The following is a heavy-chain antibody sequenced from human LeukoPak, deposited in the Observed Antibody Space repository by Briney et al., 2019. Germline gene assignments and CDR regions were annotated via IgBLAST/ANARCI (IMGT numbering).Heavy chain of an antibody. Sequence: GGSLRLSCAASGFTFSSYGMHWVRQAPGKGLEWVAFIRYDGSNKYYADSVKGRFTISRDNSKNTLYLQMNSLRAEDTAVYYCARVGGIHYYDSSGYGAFDIWGQGTMVTVSS. D-gene: IGHD3-22*01. J-gene: IGHJ3*02. CDR3: ARVGGIHYYDSSGYGAFDI. CDR2: IRYDGSNK. V-gene: IGHV3-30*02. CDR1: GFTFSSYG.